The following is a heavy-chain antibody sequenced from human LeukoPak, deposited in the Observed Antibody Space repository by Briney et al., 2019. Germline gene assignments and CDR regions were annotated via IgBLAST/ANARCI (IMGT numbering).Heavy chain of an antibody. J-gene: IGHJ5*02. CDR3: ANIGPPAPASGDDP. CDR2: IYYSGST. V-gene: IGHV4-39*01. CDR1: GGSISSSSYY. Sequence: SETLSLTCTVSGGSISSSSYYWGWIRQPPGKGLEWIGSIYYSGSTYYNPSLKSRVTISVDTSKNQFSLKLSSVTAADTAVYYCANIGPPAPASGDDPWGQGTLVTVSS. D-gene: IGHD3-3*01.